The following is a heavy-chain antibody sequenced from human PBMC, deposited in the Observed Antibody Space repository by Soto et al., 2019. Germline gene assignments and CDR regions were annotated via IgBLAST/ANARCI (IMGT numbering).Heavy chain of an antibody. CDR2: IYYSGSA. CDR1: GGSISSGTYY. CDR3: ARAAKTYYYGMDV. D-gene: IGHD6-13*01. J-gene: IGHJ6*02. V-gene: IGHV4-31*03. Sequence: QVQLQESGPGLVKPSQTLSLTCTVSGGSISSGTYYWSWIRQHPGKGLEWIGYIYYSGSAYYNPSLQSRVTISVDTSKTQLSLKLSSVTAADTAVYYCARAAKTYYYGMDVWGQGTTVSVSS.